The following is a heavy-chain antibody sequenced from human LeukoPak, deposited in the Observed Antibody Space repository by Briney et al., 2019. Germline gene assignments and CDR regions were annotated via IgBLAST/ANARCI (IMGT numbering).Heavy chain of an antibody. CDR2: IYYSGST. CDR3: ARHNRRYFDWLFRRNWFDP. V-gene: IGHV4-59*08. D-gene: IGHD3-9*01. J-gene: IGHJ5*02. CDR1: GGSISSYY. Sequence: SETLSLTCTVSGGSISSYYWSWIRQPPGKGLEWIGYIYYSGSTNYNPSLKSRVTISVDTSKNQFSLKLSSVTAADTAVYYCARHNRRYFDWLFRRNWFDPWGQGTLVTVSS.